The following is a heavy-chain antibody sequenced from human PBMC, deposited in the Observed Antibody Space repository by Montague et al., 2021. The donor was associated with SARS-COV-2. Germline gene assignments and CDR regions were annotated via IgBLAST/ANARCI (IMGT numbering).Heavy chain of an antibody. CDR3: VREGGSMTFDF. D-gene: IGHD1-26*01. CDR2: IFTSGTT. V-gene: IGHV4-61*02. Sequence: TLSLTCTVSGASISNPTYSWGWIRQPPGKELEWIGRIFTSGTTTYNPSLKSRVTISVDTSKNQFSLRLNSVTAADTAVYYCVREGGSMTFDFWGQGILVTVSS. J-gene: IGHJ4*02. CDR1: GASISNPTYS.